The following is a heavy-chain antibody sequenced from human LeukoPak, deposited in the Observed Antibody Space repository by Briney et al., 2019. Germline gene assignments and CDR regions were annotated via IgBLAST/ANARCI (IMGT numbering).Heavy chain of an antibody. V-gene: IGHV3-23*01. CDR3: AKDRNANSPQYFDP. CDR2: ISDRGQNK. D-gene: IGHD3-9*01. J-gene: IGHJ5*02. CDR1: GFTFSTFA. Sequence: GGSLRLSCSGSGFTFSTFAMSWVRQAPGKGLEWVSGISDRGQNKYYADSVEGRFTISRDNSKNTLYLQMNSLRAEDTAFYFCAKDRNANSPQYFDPWGKGTLVTVSS.